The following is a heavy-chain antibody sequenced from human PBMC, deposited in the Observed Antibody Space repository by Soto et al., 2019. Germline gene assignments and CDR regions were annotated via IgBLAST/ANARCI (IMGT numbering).Heavy chain of an antibody. CDR3: ARTAAAGKYYYGVDV. J-gene: IGHJ6*02. CDR2: IYPGDSDN. V-gene: IGHV5-51*01. Sequence: GESLKISCKGSGYSFTSYWIGWVRQMPGKGLKWMGIIYPGDSDNRYSPSFQGQVTISADKSISTAYLQWSSLKASDTALYYCARTAAAGKYYYGVDVWGQGTTVTVSS. D-gene: IGHD6-13*01. CDR1: GYSFTSYW.